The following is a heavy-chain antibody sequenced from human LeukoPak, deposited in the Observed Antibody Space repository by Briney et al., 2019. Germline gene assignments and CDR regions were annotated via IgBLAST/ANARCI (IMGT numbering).Heavy chain of an antibody. Sequence: ASVKVSCKASGYTLTGYYMHWVRQAPGQGLEWMGRINPNSGGTNYAQKFQGRVTMTRDTSISTAYMELSRLRSDDTAVYYCARGGTYDFWSGYYNWFDPWGQGTLVTVSS. V-gene: IGHV1-2*06. CDR3: ARGGTYDFWSGYYNWFDP. J-gene: IGHJ5*02. D-gene: IGHD3-3*01. CDR1: GYTLTGYY. CDR2: INPNSGGT.